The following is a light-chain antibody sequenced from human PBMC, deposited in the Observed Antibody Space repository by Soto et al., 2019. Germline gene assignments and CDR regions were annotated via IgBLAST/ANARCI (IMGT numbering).Light chain of an antibody. CDR2: DAS. CDR3: QQCNAPRWT. Sequence: DIQMTQSPSTLSGSVGARVTITCRASQTIRSCLAWYQQKPGKAPKLLIYDASSLESGVPSRFSGSGSGTEFTLTISSLQPDDCATYYGQQCNAPRWTFGRGTKVDIK. V-gene: IGKV1-5*01. J-gene: IGKJ1*01. CDR1: QTIRSC.